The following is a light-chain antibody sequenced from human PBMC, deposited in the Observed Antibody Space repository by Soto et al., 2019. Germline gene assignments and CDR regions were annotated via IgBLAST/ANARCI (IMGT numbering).Light chain of an antibody. CDR3: QQRSNWPIT. CDR1: QSVSSNY. CDR2: GAS. Sequence: EIVMTQSPATLSVSPGERATLSCRASQSVSSNYLAWYQQKPGQAPRLLIYGASSRATGIPARFSGSGSGTDFTLTISSLEPEDFAVYYCQQRSNWPITFGQGTRLEIK. V-gene: IGKV3D-20*02. J-gene: IGKJ5*01.